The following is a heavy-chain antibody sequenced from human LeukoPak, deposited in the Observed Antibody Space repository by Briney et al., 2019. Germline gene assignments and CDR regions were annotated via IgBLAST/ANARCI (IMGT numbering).Heavy chain of an antibody. Sequence: GGSLRLSCAASGFTFRSHAMSWVRQAPGKGLEWVSGLIENGATTYYADSVKGRFSISRDNSMNTVYLQMNNLRAEDTAVYYCVKDYRVGSSPAFGDFWGRGTLVTVSS. V-gene: IGHV3-23*01. CDR1: GFTFRSHA. CDR2: LIENGATT. CDR3: VKDYRVGSSPAFGDF. D-gene: IGHD1-26*01. J-gene: IGHJ4*02.